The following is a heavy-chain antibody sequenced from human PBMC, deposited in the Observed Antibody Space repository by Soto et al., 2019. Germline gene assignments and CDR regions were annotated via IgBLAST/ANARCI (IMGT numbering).Heavy chain of an antibody. V-gene: IGHV1-18*01. Sequence: QAQLVQSGGEVKKPGASVKVSCRASGYTFTSYGYAWVRQAPGQGLEWMGWISAYNGDTNYAQKFQDRLPRTKDPSTTPAHMERRTLGSTDTPVYYCARSGPYLPTSPCLFNPFGARGPLV. CDR3: ARSGPYLPTSPCLFNPF. CDR2: ISAYNGDT. CDR1: GYTFTSYG. J-gene: IGHJ4*02. D-gene: IGHD1-26*01.